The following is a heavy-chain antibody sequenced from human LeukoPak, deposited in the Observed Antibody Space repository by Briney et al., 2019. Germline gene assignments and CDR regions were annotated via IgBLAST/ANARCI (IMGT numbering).Heavy chain of an antibody. Sequence: PSETQSLTCTVSGGSISSNWHYWGWFRQPPTTGLEWIGYSYSNGRAFYNPSLNSRVTVSVDTSKNQFSLKLTSVTAADTAVYYCSRGPTVTTDYWGQGTPVTVSS. CDR2: SYSNGRA. J-gene: IGHJ4*02. V-gene: IGHV4-39*01. D-gene: IGHD4-17*01. CDR3: SRGPTVTTDY. CDR1: GGSISSNWHY.